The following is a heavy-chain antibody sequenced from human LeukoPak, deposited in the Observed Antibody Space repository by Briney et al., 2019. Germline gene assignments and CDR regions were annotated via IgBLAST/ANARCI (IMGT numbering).Heavy chain of an antibody. J-gene: IGHJ3*02. CDR2: IYPGDSDT. CDR3: ATSFWYSSGWVDAFDI. CDR1: GYSFTSYW. Sequence: GESLKISCKGSGYSFTSYWIGWVRQMPGKGLEWMGIIYPGDSDTRYSPSFQGQVTISADKSISTAYLQWSSLKASDTAMYYFATSFWYSSGWVDAFDIWGQGTMVTVSS. D-gene: IGHD6-19*01. V-gene: IGHV5-51*01.